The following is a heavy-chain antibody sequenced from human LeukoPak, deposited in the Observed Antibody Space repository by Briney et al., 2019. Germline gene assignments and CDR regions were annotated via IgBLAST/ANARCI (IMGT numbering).Heavy chain of an antibody. Sequence: GASVKVSCKASGYTFTGYYMHWVRQAPGQGLEWMGWINPNSGGTKYAQKFQGRVTMTSDASISTAYMELSSLRSDDTAVYYCASRPDQHLLYYFDYRGQGAMVTVSS. J-gene: IGHJ4*02. CDR2: INPNSGGT. V-gene: IGHV1-2*02. CDR1: GYTFTGYY. D-gene: IGHD2-15*01. CDR3: ASRPDQHLLYYFDY.